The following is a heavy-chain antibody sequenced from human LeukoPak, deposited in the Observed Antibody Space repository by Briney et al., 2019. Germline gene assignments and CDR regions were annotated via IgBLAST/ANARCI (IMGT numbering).Heavy chain of an antibody. CDR2: ISAYNGNT. CDR1: GYTFTSYG. CDR3: ASRALRYFDWLPNFDY. D-gene: IGHD3-9*01. J-gene: IGHJ4*02. Sequence: ASVKASCKASGYTFTSYGISWVRQAPGQGLEWMGWISAYNGNTNYAQKLQGRVTMTTDTSTSTAYMELRSLRSDDTAVCYCASRALRYFDWLPNFDYWGQGTLVTVSS. V-gene: IGHV1-18*01.